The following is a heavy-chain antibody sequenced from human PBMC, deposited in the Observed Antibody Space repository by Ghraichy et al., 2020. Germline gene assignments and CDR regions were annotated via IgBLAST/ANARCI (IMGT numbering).Heavy chain of an antibody. CDR3: AGFSVAAIRGSSNYYGMDV. J-gene: IGHJ6*02. V-gene: IGHV3-23*01. D-gene: IGHD2-15*01. CDR2: ISGSGGST. Sequence: LSLTCAASGFTFSTYAMSWVRQAPGKGLEWVSAISGSGGSTFYADSVKGRFTISRDNSKSTLYLQMNSLRAEDTALYYCAGFSVAAIRGSSNYYGMDVWGQGTTVTVSS. CDR1: GFTFSTYA.